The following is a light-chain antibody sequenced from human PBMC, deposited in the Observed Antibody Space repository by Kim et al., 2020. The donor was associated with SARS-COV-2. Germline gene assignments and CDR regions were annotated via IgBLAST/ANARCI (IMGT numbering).Light chain of an antibody. CDR3: QQYNGYSWT. CDR2: KAS. CDR1: KSISSW. J-gene: IGKJ1*01. V-gene: IGKV1-5*03. Sequence: ASVGERVTITCLASKSISSWLAWYQQKPGKAPKLLIYKASSLESGVPSRFSGSGSGTEFTLTISSLQPDDVATYYCQQYNGYSWTFGQGTKVDIK.